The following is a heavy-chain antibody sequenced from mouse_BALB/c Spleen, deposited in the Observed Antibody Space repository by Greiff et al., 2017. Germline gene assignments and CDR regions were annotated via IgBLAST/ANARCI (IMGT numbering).Heavy chain of an antibody. J-gene: IGHJ3*01. V-gene: IGHV3-2*02. CDR3: ARWVITRGFAY. CDR1: GYSITSDYA. D-gene: IGHD2-4*01. Sequence: EVKLMESGPGLVKPSQSLSLTCTVTGYSITSDYAWNWIRQFPGNKLEWMGYISYSGSTSYNPSLKSRISITRDTSKNQFFLQLNSVTTEDTATYYCARWVITRGFAYWGQGTLVTVSA. CDR2: ISYSGST.